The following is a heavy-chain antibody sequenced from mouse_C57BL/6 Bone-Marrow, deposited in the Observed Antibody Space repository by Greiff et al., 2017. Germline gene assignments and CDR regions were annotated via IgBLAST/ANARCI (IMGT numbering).Heavy chain of an antibody. CDR1: GFNIKDDY. CDR2: IDPENGAT. D-gene: IGHD2-4*01. Sequence: VQLQQPGAELVRPGASVKLSCTASGFNIKDDYMHWVKQRPEQGLEWIGWIDPENGATEYASKFKGKATITADTPSNTAYLQLCSLTTWDTAVYYCTTACYEYGHWTFAYWGQGTLVTVSA. CDR3: TTACYEYGHWTFAY. J-gene: IGHJ3*01. V-gene: IGHV14-4*01.